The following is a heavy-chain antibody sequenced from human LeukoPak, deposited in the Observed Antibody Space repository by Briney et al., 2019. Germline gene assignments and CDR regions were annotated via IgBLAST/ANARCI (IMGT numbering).Heavy chain of an antibody. Sequence: KSSETLSLTCTVSGGSISSSSYYWGWIRQPPGKGLEWIGSIYYSGSTYYNPSLKSRVTISVDTSKNQFSLKLSSVTAADTAVYYCARVQCSPYDSSGYPDCLSGFDAFDIWGQGTMVTVSS. CDR2: IYYSGST. CDR3: ARVQCSPYDSSGYPDCLSGFDAFDI. V-gene: IGHV4-39*07. CDR1: GGSISSSSYY. J-gene: IGHJ3*02. D-gene: IGHD3-22*01.